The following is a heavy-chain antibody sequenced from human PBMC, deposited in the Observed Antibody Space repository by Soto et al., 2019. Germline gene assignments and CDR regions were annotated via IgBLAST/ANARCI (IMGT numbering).Heavy chain of an antibody. V-gene: IGHV4-30-4*01. J-gene: IGHJ1*01. CDR1: GGSISSGDYY. Sequence: PSETLSLTCTVSGGSISSGDYYWSWIRQPPGKGLEWIGYIYYSGSTYYNPSLKSRVTISVDTSKNQFSLKLSSVTAADTAVYYCATLLHPSRDLRSFQHWGQGTLVTVSS. CDR3: ATLLHPSRDLRSFQH. CDR2: IYYSGST.